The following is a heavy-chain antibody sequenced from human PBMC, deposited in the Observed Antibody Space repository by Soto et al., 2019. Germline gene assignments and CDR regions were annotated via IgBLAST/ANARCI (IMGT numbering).Heavy chain of an antibody. D-gene: IGHD3-22*01. CDR1: GFTFSSYG. CDR2: IWYDGSNK. Sequence: GGSLRLSCAASGFTFSSYGMHWVRQAPGKGLEWVAVIWYDGSNKYYADSVKGRFTISRDNSKNTLYLQMNSLRAEETAVYYCARDIVGSSGSPDYWGQGTLVTVSS. J-gene: IGHJ4*02. V-gene: IGHV3-33*01. CDR3: ARDIVGSSGSPDY.